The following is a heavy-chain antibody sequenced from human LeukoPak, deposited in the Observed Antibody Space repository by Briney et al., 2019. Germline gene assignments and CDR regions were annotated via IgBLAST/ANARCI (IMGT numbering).Heavy chain of an antibody. CDR3: ARAGVYYYDSSGYYEDY. CDR2: ISAHNGNT. J-gene: IGHJ4*02. V-gene: IGHV1-18*01. D-gene: IGHD3-22*01. CDR1: GYTFTSYG. Sequence: GASVKVSCKASGYTFTSYGISWVRQAPGQGLEWMGWISAHNGNTNYAQKLQGRVTMTTDTSTSTAYMELRSLRSDDTAVYYCARAGVYYYDSSGYYEDYWGQGTLVTVSS.